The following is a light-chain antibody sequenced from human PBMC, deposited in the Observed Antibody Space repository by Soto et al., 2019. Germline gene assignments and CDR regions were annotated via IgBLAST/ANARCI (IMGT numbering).Light chain of an antibody. V-gene: IGKV3-20*01. CDR3: QQYGSPPGT. CDR1: QSVPRNY. CDR2: GAS. J-gene: IGKJ1*01. Sequence: EIVLTQSPATLSLSPGERATLSCRASQSVPRNYLAWYQQKPGQSPRLLISGASSRATGIPDRFSGGGSGTDFTLTISGLEAADLGVYYCQQYGSPPGTFGQGTKVEIK.